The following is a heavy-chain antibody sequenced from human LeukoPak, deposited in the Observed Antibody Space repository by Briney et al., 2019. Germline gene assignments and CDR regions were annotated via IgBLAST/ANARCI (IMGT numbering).Heavy chain of an antibody. CDR2: LYSGGNS. Sequence: GGSLRLSCAASGFTVSSYYMTWVRQAPGKGLEWVSVLYSGGNSYYADSVKGRVAISRDNSKNTVFLQMNSVRAGDTAVYYCARSYSNHLFGMDVWGQGTTVTVSS. CDR3: ARSYSNHLFGMDV. CDR1: GFTVSSYY. J-gene: IGHJ6*02. V-gene: IGHV3-66*01. D-gene: IGHD4-11*01.